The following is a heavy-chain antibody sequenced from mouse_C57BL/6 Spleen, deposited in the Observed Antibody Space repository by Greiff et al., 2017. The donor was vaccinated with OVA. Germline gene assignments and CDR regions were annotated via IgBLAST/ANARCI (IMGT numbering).Heavy chain of an antibody. Sequence: QVQLQQSGPELVKPGASVKISCKASGYAFRSSWLNWVKQRPGKGLEWIGRIYPGDGDTNYNGKFKGKATLTADKSSSTAYMQRSSLTSEDSAVYCGARREGYEEGAMDDWGPGTSVTVSS. CDR1: GYAFRSSW. J-gene: IGHJ4*01. V-gene: IGHV1-82*01. D-gene: IGHD2-2*01. CDR2: IYPGDGDT. CDR3: ARREGYEEGAMDD.